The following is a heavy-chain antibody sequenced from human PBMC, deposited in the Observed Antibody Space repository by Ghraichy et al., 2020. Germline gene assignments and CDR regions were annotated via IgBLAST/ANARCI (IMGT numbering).Heavy chain of an antibody. CDR3: SRGHSAYVGVFGY. CDR2: ITSGGSVM. V-gene: IGHV3-48*03. CDR1: GFTFRSYE. Sequence: GGSLRLSCAASGFTFRSYEMSWVRRAPGKGLEWVAYITSGGSVMDYADSVRGRLTISRDNAGKTLFLQMNSLRAEDTATYYCSRGHSAYVGVFGYWGPGTLVTVSS. J-gene: IGHJ4*02. D-gene: IGHD3-16*01.